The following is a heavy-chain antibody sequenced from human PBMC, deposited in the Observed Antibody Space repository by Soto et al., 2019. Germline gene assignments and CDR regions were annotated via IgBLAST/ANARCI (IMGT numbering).Heavy chain of an antibody. D-gene: IGHD2-2*01. J-gene: IGHJ6*02. Sequence: SVKVSCKASGGTFGSYAITWVRRAPGQGLEWLGGIIPILNSPAYAQKFQARVVITADEVTNTAYMELNSLRFDDTAVYYCAREAPYCTSATCPKFYDMDVWSQGTTVTVSS. V-gene: IGHV1-69*13. CDR2: IIPILNSP. CDR3: AREAPYCTSATCPKFYDMDV. CDR1: GGTFGSYA.